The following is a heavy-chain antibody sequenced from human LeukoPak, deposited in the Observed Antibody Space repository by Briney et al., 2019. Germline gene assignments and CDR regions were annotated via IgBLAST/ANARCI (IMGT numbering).Heavy chain of an antibody. CDR1: GFTFSSYS. V-gene: IGHV3-48*01. J-gene: IGHJ4*02. CDR3: ARDFGVGTIGD. Sequence: GGSLRLSCAASGFTFSSYSMNWVRQAPGKGLEWVSYISSSGSTVYYTGSVKGRFTISRDNAKSSLHLQMNSLRAEDTAVYYCARDFGVGTIGDWGQGTLVTVSS. CDR2: ISSSGSTV. D-gene: IGHD3-3*01.